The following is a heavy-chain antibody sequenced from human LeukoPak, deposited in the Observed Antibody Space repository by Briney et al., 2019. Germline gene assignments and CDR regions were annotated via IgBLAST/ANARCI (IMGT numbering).Heavy chain of an antibody. D-gene: IGHD4-11*01. CDR1: EYSFTTYW. V-gene: IGHV5-51*01. J-gene: IGHJ4*02. Sequence: GESLKISCKGSEYSFTTYWIGWVRQMPGKGLEWMGIIYPGDSDARYSPSFRGQVTISADKSISTAYLQWGSLKASDTAMYYCARTHSNYMIDYWGQGTLVTVSS. CDR3: ARTHSNYMIDY. CDR2: IYPGDSDA.